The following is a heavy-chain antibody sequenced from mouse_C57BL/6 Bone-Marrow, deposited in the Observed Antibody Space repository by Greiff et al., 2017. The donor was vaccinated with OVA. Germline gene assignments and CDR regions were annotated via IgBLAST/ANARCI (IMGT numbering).Heavy chain of an antibody. CDR1: GFTFNTYA. Sequence: VQRVESGGGLVQPKGSLKLSCAASGFTFNTYAMHWVRQAPGKGLEWVARIRSKSSNYATYYADSVKDRFTISRDDSQSMLYLQMNNLKTEDTAMYYCVGEGRRGAWFAYWGQGTLVTVSA. J-gene: IGHJ3*01. CDR2: IRSKSSNYAT. CDR3: VGEGRRGAWFAY. V-gene: IGHV10-3*01.